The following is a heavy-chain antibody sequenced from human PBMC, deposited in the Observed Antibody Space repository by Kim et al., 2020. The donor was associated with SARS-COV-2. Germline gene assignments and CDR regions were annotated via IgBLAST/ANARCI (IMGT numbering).Heavy chain of an antibody. CDR2: IFYDGTTK. CDR3: ARDRGQNGGGYGLDD. V-gene: IGHV3-33*08. D-gene: IGHD2-8*01. Sequence: GGSLRLSCVVSGFTFSDYGMHWVRQAPGKGLEWVAYIFYDGTTKHYSDSVRGRFTISRDDSKNPLYLEMNDLGAGDSSTYFCARDRGQNGGGYGLDDWGQGTLVTVSS. CDR1: GFTFSDYG. J-gene: IGHJ4*02.